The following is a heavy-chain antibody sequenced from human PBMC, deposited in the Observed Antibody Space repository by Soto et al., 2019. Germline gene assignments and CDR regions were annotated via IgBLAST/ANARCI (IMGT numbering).Heavy chain of an antibody. CDR2: TYFRSKWYN. CDR1: GDSVSSNTAA. V-gene: IGHV6-1*01. CDR3: ARRSCSGYPCSNWYFDL. Sequence: QVQLQQSGPGLVKPSQTLSLTCAISGDSVSSNTAAWNWIRQSPSRGLEWLGRTYFRSKWYNDYAVSVKSRIPIDPDTSRNQFSLQLNSVTPEDTAVYFCARRSCSGYPCSNWYFDLWGRGTLVTVSS. D-gene: IGHD3-22*01. J-gene: IGHJ2*01.